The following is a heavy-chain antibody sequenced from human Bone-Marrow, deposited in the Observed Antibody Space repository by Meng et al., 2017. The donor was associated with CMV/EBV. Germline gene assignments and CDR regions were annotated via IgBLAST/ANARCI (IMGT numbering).Heavy chain of an antibody. CDR3: AKYCSSTSCQGSGMDV. D-gene: IGHD2-2*01. CDR1: GYSISSGYY. J-gene: IGHJ6*02. CDR2: IYHSGST. Sequence: GSLRLSCTVSGYSISSGYYWGWIRQPPGKGLEWIGSIYHSGSTYYNPSLKSRVTISVDKSKNQFSLKLSSVTAADTAVYYCAKYCSSTSCQGSGMDVWGQGTTVTVSS. V-gene: IGHV4-38-2*02.